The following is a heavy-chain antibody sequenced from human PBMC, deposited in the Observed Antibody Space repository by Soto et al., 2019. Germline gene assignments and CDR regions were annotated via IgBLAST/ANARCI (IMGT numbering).Heavy chain of an antibody. V-gene: IGHV3-23*01. D-gene: IGHD2-15*01. J-gene: IGHJ3*02. CDR2: ISGSGGST. Sequence: EVQLLESGGGLVQPGGSLRLSCAASGFTFSSYAMSWVRQAPGKGLEWVSAISGSGGSTYYADSVKGRFTISRDNSKNMLYLQMNSLRAEDTAVYYCAKDYWDIVVVVAATDAFDIWGQGTMVTVSS. CDR1: GFTFSSYA. CDR3: AKDYWDIVVVVAATDAFDI.